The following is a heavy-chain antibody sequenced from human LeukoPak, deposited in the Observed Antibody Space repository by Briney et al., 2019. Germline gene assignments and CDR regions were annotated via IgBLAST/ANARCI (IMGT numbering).Heavy chain of an antibody. CDR2: INPDSGGT. CDR3: ARKHSSVAVSAATD. CDR1: GYTFTGYY. D-gene: IGHD2-15*01. J-gene: IGHJ4*02. Sequence: ASVKVSCKASGYTFTGYYMHWVRQAPGQGLEWMGWINPDSGGTKYAQKFQGRVTMTRDTSISTAYMELSRLRSDDTAIYYCARKHSSVAVSAATDGGQGTLVTVSS. V-gene: IGHV1-2*02.